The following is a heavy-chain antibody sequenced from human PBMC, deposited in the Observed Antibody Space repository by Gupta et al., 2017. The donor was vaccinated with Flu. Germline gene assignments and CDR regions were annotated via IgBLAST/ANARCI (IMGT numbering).Heavy chain of an antibody. J-gene: IGHJ6*02. Sequence: QLQLQESGPGLVKPSETLSLTCTVSGGSISSSSYYWGWIRQPPGKGLEWIGSIYYSGSTYYNPSLKSRVTISVDTSKNQFSLKLSSVTAADTAVYYCARAKSYYYYGMDVWGQGTTVTVSS. V-gene: IGHV4-39*01. CDR3: ARAKSYYYYGMDV. CDR1: GGSISSSSYY. CDR2: IYYSGST.